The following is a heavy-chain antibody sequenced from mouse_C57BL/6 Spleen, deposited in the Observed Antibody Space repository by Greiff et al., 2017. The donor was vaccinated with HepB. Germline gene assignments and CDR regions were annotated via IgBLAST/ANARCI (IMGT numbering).Heavy chain of an antibody. CDR3: AREGAHGNYFDY. V-gene: IGHV1-80*01. CDR1: GYAFSSYW. CDR2: IYPGDGDT. D-gene: IGHD2-1*01. J-gene: IGHJ2*01. Sequence: VQLQQSGAELVKPGASVKISCKASGYAFSSYWMNWVKQRPGKGLEWIGQIYPGDGDTNYNGKFKGKATLTADKSSSTAYMQLSSLTSEDSAVYFCAREGAHGNYFDYWGQSTTLTVSS.